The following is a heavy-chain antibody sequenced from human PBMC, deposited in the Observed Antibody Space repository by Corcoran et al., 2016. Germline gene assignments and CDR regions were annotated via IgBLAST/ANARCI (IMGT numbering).Heavy chain of an antibody. V-gene: IGHV3-30*18. Sequence: QVQLVESGGGVVQPGRSLRLSCAASGFTFSSYGMHWVRQAPGKGLEWVAVISYDGSNKYYADSVKGRFTISRDNSKNTLYLQMNSLRAEDTAVDYCAKDSVAVAGTGEEYWGQGTLVTVSS. D-gene: IGHD6-19*01. CDR2: ISYDGSNK. CDR3: AKDSVAVAGTGEEY. CDR1: GFTFSSYG. J-gene: IGHJ4*02.